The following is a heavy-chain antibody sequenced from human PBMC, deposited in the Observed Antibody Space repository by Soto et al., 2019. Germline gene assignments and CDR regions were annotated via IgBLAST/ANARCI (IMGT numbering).Heavy chain of an antibody. J-gene: IGHJ6*02. V-gene: IGHV6-1*01. CDR3: ARAGAYDFWSGYPYGMDV. CDR2: TYYRSKWYN. Sequence: SQTLSLTCAISGDSVSSNSAAWNWIRQSPSRGLEWLGRTYYRSKWYNDYAVSVKSRITINPDTSKNQFSLQLNSVTPEDTAVYYCARAGAYDFWSGYPYGMDVWGQGTTVTVSS. CDR1: GDSVSSNSAA. D-gene: IGHD3-3*01.